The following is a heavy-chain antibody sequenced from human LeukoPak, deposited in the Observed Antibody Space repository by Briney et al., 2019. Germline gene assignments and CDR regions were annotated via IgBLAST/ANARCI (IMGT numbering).Heavy chain of an antibody. D-gene: IGHD5/OR15-5a*01. J-gene: IGHJ4*02. CDR1: GYIFTDYS. CDR3: ARGRWSTTTASYYFDS. CDR2: ISAGNGNT. V-gene: IGHV1-3*01. Sequence: GASVKVSCKASGYIFTDYSINWVRQAPGERLEWMGWISAGNGNTKYSQKFQGRVTITRDRSASTAYMELSSLRSEDTALYYCARGRWSTTTASYYFDSWGQGTLVTVS.